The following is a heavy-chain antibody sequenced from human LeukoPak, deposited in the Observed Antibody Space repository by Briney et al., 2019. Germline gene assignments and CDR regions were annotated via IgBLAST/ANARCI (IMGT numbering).Heavy chain of an antibody. V-gene: IGHV3-7*01. Sequence: PGGSLRLSCATSGFTFSSNWMSWVRHVPGGGLDWVANIKPDGSAEYYAASVKGRFTVSRDNAKNSLYLQMNSLRAEDTAVYYCARDSRYCSSTSCYTYYYGMDVWGQGTTVTVSS. CDR2: IKPDGSAE. J-gene: IGHJ6*02. CDR1: GFTFSSNW. CDR3: ARDSRYCSSTSCYTYYYGMDV. D-gene: IGHD2-2*02.